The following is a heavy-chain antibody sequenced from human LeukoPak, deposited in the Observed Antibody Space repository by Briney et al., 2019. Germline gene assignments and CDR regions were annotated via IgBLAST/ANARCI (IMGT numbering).Heavy chain of an antibody. Sequence: GGSLRLSCAASGFTFSSYSMNWVRQAPGKGLEWVSYISSSSSTIYYADSVKGRFTISRDNAKNSLYLQMNSLRDEDTAVYYCARDRRGYDFWSGYLNYYYYYGMDVWGQGTTVTVSS. V-gene: IGHV3-48*02. CDR3: ARDRRGYDFWSGYLNYYYYYGMDV. J-gene: IGHJ6*02. CDR2: ISSSSSTI. CDR1: GFTFSSYS. D-gene: IGHD3-3*01.